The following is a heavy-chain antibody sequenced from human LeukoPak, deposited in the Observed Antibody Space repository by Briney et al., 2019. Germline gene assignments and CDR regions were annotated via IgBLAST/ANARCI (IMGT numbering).Heavy chain of an antibody. V-gene: IGHV1-8*01. CDR2: MKPHSGKT. Sequence: ASVKVSCKASGYPFNNYDINWVRQATGQGLEWMGWMKPHSGKTGYAQNFQGRVTMTRDTSISTANMELSSLRSEDTAVYYCARLSSHYGDYKVDPWGQGTLVTVSS. D-gene: IGHD4-17*01. CDR3: ARLSSHYGDYKVDP. CDR1: GYPFNNYD. J-gene: IGHJ5*02.